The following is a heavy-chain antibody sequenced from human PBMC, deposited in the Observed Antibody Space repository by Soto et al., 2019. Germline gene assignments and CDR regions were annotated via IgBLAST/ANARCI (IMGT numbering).Heavy chain of an antibody. D-gene: IGHD3-9*01. Sequence: PGGSLRLSCAASGFTFSSYSMNWVRQAPGKGLEWVSVIYSDGSTYYADSVKGRFIISRDNSNNTLYFQMNSLRAEDTAVYYCATLTKYDILTGFYPCWGQGTLVTVSS. J-gene: IGHJ4*02. V-gene: IGHV3-66*01. CDR3: ATLTKYDILTGFYPC. CDR2: IYSDGST. CDR1: GFTFSSYS.